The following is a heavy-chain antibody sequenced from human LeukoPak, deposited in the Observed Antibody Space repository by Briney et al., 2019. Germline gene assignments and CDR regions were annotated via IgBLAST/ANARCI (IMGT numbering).Heavy chain of an antibody. CDR2: IYTSGST. D-gene: IGHD3-10*01. CDR3: AREVFPFHTYYYGSGAQRAFDY. CDR1: GGSISSGSCY. Sequence: PSETLSLTCTVSGGSISSGSCYWSWIRQPAGKGLEWIGRIYTSGSTNYNPSLKSRVTISVDTSKNQFSLKLSSVTAADTAVYYCAREVFPFHTYYYGSGAQRAFDYWGQGTLVTVSS. V-gene: IGHV4-61*02. J-gene: IGHJ4*02.